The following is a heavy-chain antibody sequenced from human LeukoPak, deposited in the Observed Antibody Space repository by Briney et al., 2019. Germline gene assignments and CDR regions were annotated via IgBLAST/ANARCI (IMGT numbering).Heavy chain of an antibody. CDR3: ARDLAASWFFR. Sequence: SETLSLTCTVSGASISSYYWSWIRQPPEKALEWIGYIHYSGTTNYNPSLKSRVTISVDTSKNQFSLKLSSVTAADTAVYYCARDLAASWFFRWGQGTLVTVPS. CDR1: GASISSYY. J-gene: IGHJ4*02. CDR2: IHYSGTT. D-gene: IGHD6-13*01. V-gene: IGHV4-59*01.